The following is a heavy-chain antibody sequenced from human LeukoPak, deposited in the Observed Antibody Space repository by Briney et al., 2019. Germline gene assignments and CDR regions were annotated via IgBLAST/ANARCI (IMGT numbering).Heavy chain of an antibody. V-gene: IGHV3-15*01. D-gene: IGHD2-2*02. CDR2: IKSKSERGTT. CDR3: TSNLYSRTSSCYTLDN. J-gene: IGHJ4*02. Sequence: GGSLRLSCAASGFTFSNVWMSWVRQAPGQGLEWVSRIKSKSERGTTDYAAPVKGRFTISRDGSTNTVYLHMNSLKTEDTAVYFCTSNLYSRTSSCYTLDNWGQGTLVAVSP. CDR1: GFTFSNVW.